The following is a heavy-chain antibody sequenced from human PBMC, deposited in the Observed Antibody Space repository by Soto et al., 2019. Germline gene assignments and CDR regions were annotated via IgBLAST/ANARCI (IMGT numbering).Heavy chain of an antibody. CDR3: ARRITGTRGDAFDI. V-gene: IGHV1-3*01. Sequence: ASVKVSCKASGYTFTSYAMHWVRQAPGQRLEWMGWINAGNGNTKYSQKFQGRVTITRDTSASTAYMELSSLRSEDTAVYYCARRITGTRGDAFDIWGQGTMVTVSS. CDR1: GYTFTSYA. J-gene: IGHJ3*02. D-gene: IGHD1-20*01. CDR2: INAGNGNT.